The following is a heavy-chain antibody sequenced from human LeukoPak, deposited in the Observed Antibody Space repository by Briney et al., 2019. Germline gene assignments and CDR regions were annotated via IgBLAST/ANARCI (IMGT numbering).Heavy chain of an antibody. J-gene: IGHJ5*02. CDR1: GGSISSYY. V-gene: IGHV4-59*01. CDR3: ARTVTMVRGVINWSDP. Sequence: PSETLSLTCTVPGGSISSYYWSWIRQPPGKGLEWIGYFYYSGSTNYNPSLKSRVTISLDTSKNQFSLKLSSVTAADTAVYYCARTVTMVRGVINWSDPWGQGTLVTVSS. CDR2: FYYSGST. D-gene: IGHD3-10*01.